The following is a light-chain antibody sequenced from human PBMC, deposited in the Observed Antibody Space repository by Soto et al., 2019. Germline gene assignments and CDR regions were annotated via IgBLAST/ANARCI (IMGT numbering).Light chain of an antibody. Sequence: EIVMTQSPATLSVSPGETATLSCRATQSISGRLAGYQHKRGDAPRLLINDASTSAPGVPSRFSGSGSGTKFTLPIASLQPDDFAAYYCQQYGAFSRTFGQGTKVDI. V-gene: IGKV3D-15*01. CDR1: QSISGR. CDR2: DAS. CDR3: QQYGAFSRT. J-gene: IGKJ1*01.